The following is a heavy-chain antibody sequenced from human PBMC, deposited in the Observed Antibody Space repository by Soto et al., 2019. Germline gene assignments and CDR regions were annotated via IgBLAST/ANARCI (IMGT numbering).Heavy chain of an antibody. CDR2: ISGSGGST. J-gene: IGHJ6*03. Sequence: GGSLRLSCAASGFTFSSYAMSWVRQAPGKGLEWVSAISGSGGSTYYADSVKGRFTISRDNSKNTLYLQMNSLRAEDTAVYYCAASSIVVVVPPSAKDYMDVWGKGTTVTVSS. D-gene: IGHD2-15*01. V-gene: IGHV3-23*01. CDR1: GFTFSSYA. CDR3: AASSIVVVVPPSAKDYMDV.